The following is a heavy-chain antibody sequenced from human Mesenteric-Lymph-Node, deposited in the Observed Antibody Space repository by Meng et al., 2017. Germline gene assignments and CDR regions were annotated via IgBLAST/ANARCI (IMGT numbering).Heavy chain of an antibody. CDR2: ISHTGTT. CDR1: GDSISNNYW. D-gene: IGHD4/OR15-4a*01. J-gene: IGHJ4*02. CDR3: ARRPTIFDY. Sequence: VQLQGSGPGLVKPSGTLSLTCAVSGDSISNNYWWTWVRQSPGKGLEWVGEISHTGTTNYNPSLESRVTISVDTSKNQFSLKLSSVTAADTAVYYCARRPTIFDYWGQGTLVTVSS. V-gene: IGHV4-4*02.